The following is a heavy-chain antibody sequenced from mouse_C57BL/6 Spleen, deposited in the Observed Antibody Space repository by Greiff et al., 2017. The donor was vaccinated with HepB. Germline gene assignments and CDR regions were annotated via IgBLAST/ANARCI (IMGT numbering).Heavy chain of an antibody. V-gene: IGHV1-82*01. D-gene: IGHD1-2*01. CDR2: IYPGDGDT. CDR1: GYAFSSSW. CDR3: ARSALGSPWFAY. Sequence: VQLQQSGPELVKPGASVKISCKASGYAFSSSWMNWVKQRPGKGLEWIGRIYPGDGDTNYNGKFKGKATLTADKSSSTAYMQLSSLTSEDSAVYFCARSALGSPWFAYWGQGTLVTVSA. J-gene: IGHJ3*01.